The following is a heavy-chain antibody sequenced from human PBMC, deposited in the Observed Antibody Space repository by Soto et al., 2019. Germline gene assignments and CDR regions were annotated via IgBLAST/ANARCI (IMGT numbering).Heavy chain of an antibody. J-gene: IGHJ4*02. D-gene: IGHD2-21*01. CDR1: GYTFTSYG. V-gene: IGHV1-18*04. Sequence: QVQLLQSGAEVKQPGASVKVSCKASGYTFTSYGVSWVRQAPGQVLEWMGWISAYNGDTKYSQKFQGRISLTTDTYTRTAYMELRSLRSDDTAVYYCARVPSYSTLDYWGQGTLVTVSS. CDR3: ARVPSYSTLDY. CDR2: ISAYNGDT.